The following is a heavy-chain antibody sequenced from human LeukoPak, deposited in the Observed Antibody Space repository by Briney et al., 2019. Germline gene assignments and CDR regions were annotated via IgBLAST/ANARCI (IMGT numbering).Heavy chain of an antibody. J-gene: IGHJ6*03. CDR1: GYTFTSYD. CDR2: MNPNSGNT. V-gene: IGHV1-8*01. CDR3: ARIQHDFVAAVVYYYMDV. Sequence: ASVTVSFKASGYTFTSYDINWVRQATGQGLEWMGWMNPNSGNTGYAQKFQGRVTMTRNTSISTAYMELSSLRSEDTAVYYCARIQHDFVAAVVYYYMDVWGKGTTVTVSS. D-gene: IGHD3-3*01.